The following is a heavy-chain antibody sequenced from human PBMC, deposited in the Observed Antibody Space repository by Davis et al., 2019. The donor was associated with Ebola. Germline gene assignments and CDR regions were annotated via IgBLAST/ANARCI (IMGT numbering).Heavy chain of an antibody. CDR2: IYPGDSET. J-gene: IGHJ6*02. D-gene: IGHD3-10*01. V-gene: IGHV5-51*01. CDR3: AEVMVRRTYGGYYYYYGMDV. CDR1: GYSFTSYW. Sequence: GESLKISCPGSGYSFTSYWIGWVRQVPGKGLEWLANIYPGDSETRYSPSFQGQVTISADKSISTAYLQWSSLKASDTAMYYCAEVMVRRTYGGYYYYYGMDVWGQGTTVTVSS.